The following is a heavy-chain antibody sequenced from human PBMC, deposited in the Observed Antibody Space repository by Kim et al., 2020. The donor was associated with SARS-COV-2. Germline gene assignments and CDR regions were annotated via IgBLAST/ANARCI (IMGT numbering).Heavy chain of an antibody. D-gene: IGHD1-26*01. CDR1: GFTFSSYW. CDR3: ARVGLTSGSYFSFDY. V-gene: IGHV3-74*01. Sequence: GGSLRLPCAASGFTFSSYWMHWVRQAPGKGLVWVSRINSDGSSTSYADSVKGRFTISRDNAKNTLYLQMNSLRAEDTAVYYCARVGLTSGSYFSFDYWGQGTLVTVSS. CDR2: INSDGSST. J-gene: IGHJ4*02.